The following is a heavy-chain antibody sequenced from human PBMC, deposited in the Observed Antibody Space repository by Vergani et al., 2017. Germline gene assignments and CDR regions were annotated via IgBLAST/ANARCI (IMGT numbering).Heavy chain of an antibody. CDR3: GRLSNHCGECVRVSRFDP. CDR1: GFSLDTGGVG. Sequence: QITLKESGPTLIKPTQNLTLTCTSSGFSLDTGGVGVGWIRQPPGKGLEWVALSYWNDDKPYSSSLKPRLILTKDTAKNQVVLTLTNFVPADTATYYFGRLSNHCGECVRVSRFDPWGQGTLVTVSS. J-gene: IGHJ5*02. V-gene: IGHV2-5*01. D-gene: IGHD4-17*01. CDR2: SYWNDDK.